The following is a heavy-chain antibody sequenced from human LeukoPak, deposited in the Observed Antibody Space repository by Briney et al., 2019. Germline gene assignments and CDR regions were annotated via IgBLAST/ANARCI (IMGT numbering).Heavy chain of an antibody. CDR1: GFTFSSYA. J-gene: IGHJ4*02. CDR3: ARTWLDYFDY. Sequence: PGGSLRLSCAASGFTFSSYAMSWVRQAPGKGLEWVANIKQDGSEKYYVDSVKGRFTISGDNAKNSLYLQMNSLRAEDTAVYYCARTWLDYFDYWGQGTLVTVSS. V-gene: IGHV3-7*01. CDR2: IKQDGSEK. D-gene: IGHD3-10*01.